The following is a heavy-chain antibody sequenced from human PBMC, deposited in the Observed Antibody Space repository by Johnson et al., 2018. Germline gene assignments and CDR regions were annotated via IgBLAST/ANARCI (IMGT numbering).Heavy chain of an antibody. CDR1: GYRFSDNW. CDR2: IWPGDSDT. V-gene: IGHV5-51*01. D-gene: IGHD1-26*01. CDR3: AKQRERGTSYMDV. J-gene: IGHJ6*04. Sequence: VQLVESGAEVRKPGESLKISCKASGYRFSDNWIGWVRQKPGEGLAWMGIIWPGDSDTKYSPSFLGHVTISADRSISTVYLQWRSLKASDSAMYYCAKQRERGTSYMDVWGRGTTVTVSS.